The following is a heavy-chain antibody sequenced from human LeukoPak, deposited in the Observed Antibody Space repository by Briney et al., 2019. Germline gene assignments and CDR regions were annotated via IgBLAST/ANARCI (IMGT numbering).Heavy chain of an antibody. D-gene: IGHD6-13*01. V-gene: IGHV1-2*02. CDR1: GYTFTGYY. CDR2: INPNSGGT. CDR3: ARDPYSSSWSNWFDP. Sequence: ASVKVSCKASGYTFTGYYMHWVRQAPGQGLEWMGWINPNSGGTNYAQKFQGRVTMTRDTSISTAYMELSRLRSDDTAVYYCARDPYSSSWSNWFDPWGQGTLVTVSS. J-gene: IGHJ5*02.